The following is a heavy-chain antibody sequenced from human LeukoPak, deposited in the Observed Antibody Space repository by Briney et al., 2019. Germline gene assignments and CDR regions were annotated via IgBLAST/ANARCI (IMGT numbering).Heavy chain of an antibody. CDR3: AKDFCSSTSCYADY. J-gene: IGHJ4*02. Sequence: GGSLRLSCAASGFTFGSYAMSWVRQAPAKGLEWASAISGSGGSTYYADSVKGRFTISRDNSKNTLYLQMNSLRAEDTAVYYCAKDFCSSTSCYADYWGQGTLVTVSS. D-gene: IGHD2-2*01. V-gene: IGHV3-23*01. CDR2: ISGSGGST. CDR1: GFTFGSYA.